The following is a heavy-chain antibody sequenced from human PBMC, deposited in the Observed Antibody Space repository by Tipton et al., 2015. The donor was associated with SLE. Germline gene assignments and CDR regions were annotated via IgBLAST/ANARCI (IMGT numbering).Heavy chain of an antibody. V-gene: IGHV4-30-4*08. Sequence: LRLSCTVSGDSIASGDVFWSWIRQHPGKGLEWIGYISYGGGSNYNPSLKRRVTISVDTAKNQFSLKLTSVTAADTAVYYCARGLVTWRGAIVGVDVWGQGTTVNVSS. CDR1: GDSIASGDVF. CDR2: ISYGGGS. CDR3: ARGLVTWRGAIVGVDV. D-gene: IGHD2-21*02. J-gene: IGHJ6*02.